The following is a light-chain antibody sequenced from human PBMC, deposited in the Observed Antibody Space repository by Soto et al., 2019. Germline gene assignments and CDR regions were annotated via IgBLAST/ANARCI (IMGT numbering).Light chain of an antibody. CDR2: GAS. V-gene: IGKV3-20*01. J-gene: IGKJ1*01. CDR3: QQYASSPWT. Sequence: EIVLTQSPGTLSLSPGERATLSCRASQSVSSSFLAWYQHKPGQAPRLLIYGASSRATGIPDRFSGSGSGTDFTLTISRLEPEDFAVYYCQQYASSPWTVGQGTKVEIK. CDR1: QSVSSSF.